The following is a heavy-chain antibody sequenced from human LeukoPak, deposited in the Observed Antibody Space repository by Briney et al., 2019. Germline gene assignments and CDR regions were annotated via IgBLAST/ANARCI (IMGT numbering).Heavy chain of an antibody. Sequence: GGSLRLSCAASGFTFSSYGMHWVRQAPGKGLEWVAFIRYDGSNKYYADSVKGRFTISRDNSKNTLYLQMNSLRAEDTAVYYCAKVYGSGSYYLYYYYYYYMDVWGKGTTVTISS. CDR3: AKVYGSGSYYLYYYYYYYMDV. CDR1: GFTFSSYG. CDR2: IRYDGSNK. J-gene: IGHJ6*03. D-gene: IGHD3-10*01. V-gene: IGHV3-30*02.